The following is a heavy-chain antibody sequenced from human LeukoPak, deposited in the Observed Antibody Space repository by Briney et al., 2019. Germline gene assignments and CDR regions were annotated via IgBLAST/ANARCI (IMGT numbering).Heavy chain of an antibody. CDR2: IIPIFGTA. V-gene: IGHV1-69*13. CDR3: ARGKTFRSSWGPDYYYYYMDV. Sequence: ASVKVSCKASGGTLSSYAISWVRQAPGQGLEWMGGIIPIFGTANYAQKFQGRVTITAGESTSTAYMELSSLRSEDTAVYYCARGKTFRSSWGPDYYYYYMDVWGKGTTVTISS. CDR1: GGTLSSYA. D-gene: IGHD6-13*01. J-gene: IGHJ6*03.